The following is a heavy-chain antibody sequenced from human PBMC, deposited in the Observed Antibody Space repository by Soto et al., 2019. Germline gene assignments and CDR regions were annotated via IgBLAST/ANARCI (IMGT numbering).Heavy chain of an antibody. CDR3: ARGPSCGCFDF. J-gene: IGHJ4*02. D-gene: IGHD5-12*01. CDR2: INPANGVT. V-gene: IGHV1-3*01. Sequence: ASVKVSCKTSGYTFTTIFLHWLRQAPGQRLEWMGWINPANGVTMYSQKFLGRVSNTRDTSATTAYMELTSLTSDDTAVYYCARGPSCGCFDFWGQGTLVTVSS. CDR1: GYTFTTIF.